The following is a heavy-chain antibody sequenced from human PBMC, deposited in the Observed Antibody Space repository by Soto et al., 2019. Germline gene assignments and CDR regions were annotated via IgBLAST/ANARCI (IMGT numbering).Heavy chain of an antibody. CDR1: GGSFSGYY. CDR3: ARERGLLWFGDSYYMDV. Sequence: PSETLSLTCAVYGGSFSGYYWSWIRQPPGKGLEWIGEINHSGSTNYNPSLKSRVTISVDTSKNQFSLKLSSVTAADTAVYYCARERGLLWFGDSYYMDVWGKGTTVTSP. CDR2: INHSGST. D-gene: IGHD3-10*01. V-gene: IGHV4-34*01. J-gene: IGHJ6*03.